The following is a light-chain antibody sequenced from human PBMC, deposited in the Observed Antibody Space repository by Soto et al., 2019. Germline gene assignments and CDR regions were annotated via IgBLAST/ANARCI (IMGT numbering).Light chain of an antibody. J-gene: IGLJ3*02. CDR2: DTD. CDR3: VVPYSGDVV. CDR1: TGAVTSGHY. Sequence: QAVVTQEPSLTVSPGGTVTLTCGSNTGAVTSGHYVYWFHQKPGQAPTTLIYDTDIRHSWTPARFSGSLLGGKAALTLSGAQPEDEADYYCVVPYSGDVVFGGGTQLTVL. V-gene: IGLV7-46*01.